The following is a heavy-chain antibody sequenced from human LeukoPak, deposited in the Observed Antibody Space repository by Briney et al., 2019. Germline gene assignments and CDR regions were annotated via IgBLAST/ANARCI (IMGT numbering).Heavy chain of an antibody. CDR1: GFTFSNYW. V-gene: IGHV3-7*01. CDR2: IKQDGSEK. Sequence: GRSLRLSCAAAGFTFSNYWMSWVRQAPGKGLEWVANIKQDGSEKFYVDSVKGRLTISRDNAKNSLYLRMNSLRVEDTAVYYCARVQGSSGPGIFEYWGQGTLVTVSS. J-gene: IGHJ4*02. CDR3: ARVQGSSGPGIFEY. D-gene: IGHD6-19*01.